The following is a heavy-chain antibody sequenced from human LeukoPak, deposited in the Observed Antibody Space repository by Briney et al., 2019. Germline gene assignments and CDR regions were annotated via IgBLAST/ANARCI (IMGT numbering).Heavy chain of an antibody. V-gene: IGHV3-21*01. Sequence: PGGSLRLSCAASGFTFSTYAMNWVRQAPGKGLEWVSSISSNFNYIHYADSVKGRFTISRDNAKNSLYLQMNSLRAEDTAVYYCARDRNYDYIWGSYRPDYFDYWGQGTLVTVSS. CDR3: ARDRNYDYIWGSYRPDYFDY. CDR2: ISSNFNYI. D-gene: IGHD3-16*02. J-gene: IGHJ4*02. CDR1: GFTFSTYA.